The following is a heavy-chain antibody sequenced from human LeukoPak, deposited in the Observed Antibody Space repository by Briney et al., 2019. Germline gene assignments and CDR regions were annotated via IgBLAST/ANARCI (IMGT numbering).Heavy chain of an antibody. CDR1: GFTFSSYS. CDR3: ARVSRYDAFDI. CDR2: ISSSSSYI. V-gene: IGHV3-21*01. D-gene: IGHD6-25*01. Sequence: GSLRLSCAASGFTFSSYSMNWVRQAPGKGLEWVSSISSSSSYIYYADSVKGRYTISRDNAKNSLYLQMNSLRAEDTAVYYCARVSRYDAFDIWGQGTMVTVSS. J-gene: IGHJ3*02.